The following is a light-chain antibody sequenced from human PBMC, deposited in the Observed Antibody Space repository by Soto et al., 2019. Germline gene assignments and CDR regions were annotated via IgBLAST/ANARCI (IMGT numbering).Light chain of an antibody. CDR2: AAS. CDR1: QRISSY. J-gene: IGKJ1*01. Sequence: DIQMTQSPSSLSASVGDRVTITCRASQRISSYLNWYQQKPGKAPKLLIYAASSLQSGGPSRFSGSGSGTDFTLTISSLPPEDFATYYCKQSYSTPQTFGQGTKVDIK. V-gene: IGKV1-39*01. CDR3: KQSYSTPQT.